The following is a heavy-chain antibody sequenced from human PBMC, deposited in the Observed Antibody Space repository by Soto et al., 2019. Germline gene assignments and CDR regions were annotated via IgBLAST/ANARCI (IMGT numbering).Heavy chain of an antibody. D-gene: IGHD2-21*02. Sequence: QVQLVQSGAEVKKPGSSVKVSCKASGGTFSSYAISWVRQAPGQGLEWMGGIIPIFGTANYAQKFQGRVTITADESTSTAYMELSSLRSEDTGVYYCARESSAYCGGDCPNWFDPWGQGTLVTVSS. CDR2: IIPIFGTA. CDR3: ARESSAYCGGDCPNWFDP. CDR1: GGTFSSYA. V-gene: IGHV1-69*01. J-gene: IGHJ5*02.